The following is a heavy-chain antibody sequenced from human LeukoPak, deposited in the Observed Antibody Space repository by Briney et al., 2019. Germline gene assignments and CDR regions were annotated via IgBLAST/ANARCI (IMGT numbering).Heavy chain of an antibody. V-gene: IGHV3-23*01. J-gene: IGHJ6*03. CDR1: GFTFSSYA. Sequence: GGSLRLSCAASGFTFSSYAMSWVRQAPGKGLEWVSAISGSGGSTYYADSVKGRFTISRDNSKNTLYLQMNSLRAEDTAVYYCAKDKVGSGYDYYYYYMDVWGKGTTVTVSS. CDR2: ISGSGGST. D-gene: IGHD5-12*01. CDR3: AKDKVGSGYDYYYYYMDV.